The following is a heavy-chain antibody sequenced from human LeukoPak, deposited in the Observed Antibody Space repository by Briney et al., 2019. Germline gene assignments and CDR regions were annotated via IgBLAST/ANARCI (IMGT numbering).Heavy chain of an antibody. Sequence: GGSLRLSCAASGLTFGSNWMHWVRQAPGKGLVWVSRIRSDGSSTSYADSVKGRFTISRDNAKNTLYLQMNSLRAEDTAVYYCARSDYFYYWGQGTLVSVSS. CDR2: IRSDGSST. V-gene: IGHV3-74*01. CDR3: ARSDYFYY. J-gene: IGHJ4*02. CDR1: GLTFGSNW.